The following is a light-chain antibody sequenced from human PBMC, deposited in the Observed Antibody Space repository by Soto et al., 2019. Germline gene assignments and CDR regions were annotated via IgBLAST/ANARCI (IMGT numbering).Light chain of an antibody. Sequence: DIQMTQSPSTLSASVGDRVTITCRASQSISSWLAWYQQKPGEAPKLLIYDASSLESGVPSRFSGSGSGTEFTLTISSLQPDDFATYHCQQYNSYSLTFGGGTKVEIK. CDR2: DAS. V-gene: IGKV1-5*01. CDR3: QQYNSYSLT. CDR1: QSISSW. J-gene: IGKJ4*01.